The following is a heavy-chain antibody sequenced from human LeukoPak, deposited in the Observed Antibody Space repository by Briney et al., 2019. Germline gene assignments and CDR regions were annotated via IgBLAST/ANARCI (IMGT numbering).Heavy chain of an antibody. CDR1: AFTFRTYG. CDR2: ISYDANNK. J-gene: IGHJ4*02. V-gene: IGHV3-30*18. D-gene: IGHD1-14*01. CDR3: AKDRHPARTDGYYFDY. Sequence: GGSLRLSCAASAFTFRTYGMHWVRQAPGKGLEWVAVISYDANNKTYADSVKGRFTISRDNSKNTLYLQMNSLRAEDTAVYYCAKDRHPARTDGYYFDYWGQGALVTVSS.